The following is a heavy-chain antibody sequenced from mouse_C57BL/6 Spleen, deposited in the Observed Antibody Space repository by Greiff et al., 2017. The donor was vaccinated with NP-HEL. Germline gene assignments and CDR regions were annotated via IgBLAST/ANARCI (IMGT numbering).Heavy chain of an antibody. Sequence: VQLQQSGPELVKPGASVKISCKASGYSFTGYSMHWVKQSHGNILDWIGYIYPYNGVSSYNQKFKGKATLTVDKSSSTAYMELRSLTSDDSAGDYCEREVTTVVANAMDYWGQGTSVTVSS. D-gene: IGHD1-1*01. CDR3: EREVTTVVANAMDY. CDR2: IYPYNGVS. V-gene: IGHV1-31*01. CDR1: GYSFTGYS. J-gene: IGHJ4*01.